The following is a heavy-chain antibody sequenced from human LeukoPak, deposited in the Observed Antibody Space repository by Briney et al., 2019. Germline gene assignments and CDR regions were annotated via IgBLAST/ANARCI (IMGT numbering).Heavy chain of an antibody. V-gene: IGHV4-61*02. CDR2: IYTSGST. CDR1: GGSISSGSYY. J-gene: IGHJ1*01. CDR3: AREGNYYDSSGPPYFQH. Sequence: SETLSLTCTVSGGSISSGSYYWSWIRQPAGKGLEWIGRIYTSGSTNYNPSLKSRVTISVDTSKNQFPLKLSSVTAADTAVYYCAREGNYYDSSGPPYFQHWGQGTLVTVSS. D-gene: IGHD3-22*01.